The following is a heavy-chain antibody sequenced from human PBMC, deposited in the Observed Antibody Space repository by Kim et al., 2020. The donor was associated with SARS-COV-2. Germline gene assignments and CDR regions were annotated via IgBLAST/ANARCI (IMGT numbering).Heavy chain of an antibody. V-gene: IGHV4-34*01. CDR1: GGSFSGYY. CDR2: INHSGST. CDR3: SSCIAVAGTACVDY. D-gene: IGHD6-19*01. J-gene: IGHJ4*02. Sequence: SETLSLTCAVYGGSFSGYYWSWIRQPPGKGLEWIGEINHSGSTNYNPSLKSRVTISVDTSKNQFPLKLSSVTAADTAGYYWSSCIAVAGTACVDYWGQGT.